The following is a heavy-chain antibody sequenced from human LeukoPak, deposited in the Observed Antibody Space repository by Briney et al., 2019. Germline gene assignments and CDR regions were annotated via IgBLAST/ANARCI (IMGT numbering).Heavy chain of an antibody. CDR2: ISAYNGNT. Sequence: ASVKVSCKASGYTFTGYYMHWVRQAPGQGLEWMGWISAYNGNTNYAQKLQGRVTMTTDTSTSTDYMELRSLRSDDTAVYYCARSVRGNLDYWGQGTLVTVSS. V-gene: IGHV1-18*04. D-gene: IGHD5-24*01. CDR1: GYTFTGYY. J-gene: IGHJ4*02. CDR3: ARSVRGNLDY.